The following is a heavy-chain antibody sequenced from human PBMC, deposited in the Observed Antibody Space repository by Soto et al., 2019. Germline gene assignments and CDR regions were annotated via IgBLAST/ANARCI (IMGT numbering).Heavy chain of an antibody. V-gene: IGHV3-64D*06. D-gene: IGHD3-22*01. Sequence: VVSLRLSCSASGFTFSIYAIHWLRQAPGMGLEYVSTISPNGGSTYYADSVKGRFAISRDNSKNTLYLQMGSLRAEDTAVYYCVKGEYYYDSGAYYPFDYWGQGT. J-gene: IGHJ4*02. CDR2: ISPNGGST. CDR3: VKGEYYYDSGAYYPFDY. CDR1: GFTFSIYA.